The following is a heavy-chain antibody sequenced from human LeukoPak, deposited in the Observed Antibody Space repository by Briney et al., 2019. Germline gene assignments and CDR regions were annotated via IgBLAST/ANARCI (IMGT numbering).Heavy chain of an antibody. Sequence: PGGSLRLSCAASGFTFSSYGFHWVRQAPGKGLEWVAVIWSDGSYKYYADSVKGRFTVSRDDSKSIAYLHMNSLKTEDTAVYYCSRTRSVAGSSIYFDYWGQGTLVTVSS. CDR3: SRTRSVAGSSIYFDY. CDR2: IWSDGSYK. D-gene: IGHD6-19*01. J-gene: IGHJ4*02. V-gene: IGHV3-33*01. CDR1: GFTFSSYG.